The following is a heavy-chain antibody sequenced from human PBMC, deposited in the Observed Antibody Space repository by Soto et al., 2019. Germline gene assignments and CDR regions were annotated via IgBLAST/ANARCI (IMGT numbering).Heavy chain of an antibody. V-gene: IGHV4-59*01. CDR3: ARRGGSGSSDY. D-gene: IGHD3-10*01. Sequence: QVQLQESGPGLVKPSETLSLTCTVSGGSISSYYWSWIRQPPGKGLEWIGYIYYSGSTNYNPSLKSRVTQSVDTSKNQFSLKLSSVTAADTAVYYCARRGGSGSSDYWGQGTLVTVSS. CDR2: IYYSGST. CDR1: GGSISSYY. J-gene: IGHJ4*02.